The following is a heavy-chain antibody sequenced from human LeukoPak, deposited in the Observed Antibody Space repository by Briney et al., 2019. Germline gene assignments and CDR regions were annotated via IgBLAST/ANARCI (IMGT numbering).Heavy chain of an antibody. D-gene: IGHD1-26*01. V-gene: IGHV1-69*02. CDR2: IIPVVGIL. CDR1: GGTFSSYT. Sequence: SVKVSCKASGGTFSSYTINWVRQAPGLGLEWMARIIPVVGILNYAQRFQGRVTITADNSTSTVYMELSSLRSDDTAVYYCARGGSYYFYNGMDVWGQGTTLTVSS. J-gene: IGHJ6*02. CDR3: ARGGSYYFYNGMDV.